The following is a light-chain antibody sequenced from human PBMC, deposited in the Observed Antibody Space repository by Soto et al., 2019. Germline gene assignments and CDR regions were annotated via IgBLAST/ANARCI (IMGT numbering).Light chain of an antibody. CDR1: SSNIGAGYD. J-gene: IGLJ2*01. Sequence: QSVLTQPPSVSGAPGQRVTISCTGSSSNIGAGYDVHWYQQLPGTAPKLLIYGNSNRPSGVPDRFSGYKSGTSASLAITGLQAEDEADYYCQPYDSSLSGSVFGGGTKLTVL. CDR3: QPYDSSLSGSV. CDR2: GNS. V-gene: IGLV1-40*01.